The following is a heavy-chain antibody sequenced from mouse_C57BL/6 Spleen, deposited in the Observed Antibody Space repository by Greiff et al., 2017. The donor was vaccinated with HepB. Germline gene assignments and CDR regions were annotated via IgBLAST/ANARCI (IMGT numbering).Heavy chain of an antibody. Sequence: VQLQQSGAELVRPGASVTLSCKASGYTFTDYEMHWVKQTPVHGLEWIGAIDPETGGTAYNQKFKGKAILTADKSSSTAYMELRSLTSEDSAVYYWTINYYGSSPYAMDYWGQGTSVTVSS. D-gene: IGHD1-1*01. J-gene: IGHJ4*01. CDR2: IDPETGGT. CDR3: TINYYGSSPYAMDY. CDR1: GYTFTDYE. V-gene: IGHV1-15*01.